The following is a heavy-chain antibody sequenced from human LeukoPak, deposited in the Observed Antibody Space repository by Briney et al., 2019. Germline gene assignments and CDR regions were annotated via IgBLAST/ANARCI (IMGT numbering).Heavy chain of an antibody. CDR1: GFTFSSYG. V-gene: IGHV3-30*18. D-gene: IGHD3-3*01. CDR3: AKDRIIGICGEQSYYFDY. J-gene: IGHJ4*02. Sequence: PGGSLRLSCAASGFTFSSYGMHWVRQAPGKGLEWVAVISYDGSNKYYADSVKGRFTISRDNSKNTLYLQMNSLRAEDTAVYYCAKDRIIGICGEQSYYFDYWGQGTLVTVSS. CDR2: ISYDGSNK.